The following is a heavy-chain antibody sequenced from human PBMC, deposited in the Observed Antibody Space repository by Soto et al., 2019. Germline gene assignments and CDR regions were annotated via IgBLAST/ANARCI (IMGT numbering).Heavy chain of an antibody. CDR2: INPNSGGT. V-gene: IGHV1-2*04. Sequence: ASVKVSCKASGYTFTGYYMHWVRQAPGRGLEWMGWINPNSGGTNYAQKFQGWVTMTRDTSISTAYMELSRLRSDDTAVYYCARGPNDRGNSPYYDYWGQGTLVTVSS. J-gene: IGHJ4*02. CDR1: GYTFTGYY. CDR3: ARGPNDRGNSPYYDY. D-gene: IGHD3-22*01.